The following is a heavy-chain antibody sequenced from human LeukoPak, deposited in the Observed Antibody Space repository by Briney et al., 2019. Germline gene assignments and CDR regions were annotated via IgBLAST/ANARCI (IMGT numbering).Heavy chain of an antibody. J-gene: IGHJ5*02. D-gene: IGHD2-15*01. CDR1: GGSINNYW. Sequence: SETLSLTCSVSGGSINNYWWSWIRQPPGKGLEWIRSIYYSGSTYYNPSLKSRVTISVDTSKNQFSLKLSSVTAADTAVYYCARDQRYCSGGSCYMDLNWFDPWGQGTLVTVSS. CDR3: ARDQRYCSGGSCYMDLNWFDP. CDR2: IYYSGST. V-gene: IGHV4-59*12.